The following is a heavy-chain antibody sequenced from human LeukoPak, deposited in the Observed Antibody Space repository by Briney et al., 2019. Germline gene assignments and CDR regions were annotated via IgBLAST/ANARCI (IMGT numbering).Heavy chain of an antibody. Sequence: SETLSLTCTVSGGSISSSSYYWGWIRQPPGKGLEWIGSIYYSGSTYYNPSLKSRVTISVDTSKNQFSLKLSSVTAADTAVYYCARVGSSAYYGYYFDYWGQGTLVTVSS. CDR2: IYYSGST. D-gene: IGHD3-22*01. CDR1: GGSISSSSYY. V-gene: IGHV4-39*07. CDR3: ARVGSSAYYGYYFDY. J-gene: IGHJ4*02.